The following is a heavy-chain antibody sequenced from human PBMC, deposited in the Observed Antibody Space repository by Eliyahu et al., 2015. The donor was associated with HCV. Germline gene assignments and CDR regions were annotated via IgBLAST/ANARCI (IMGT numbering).Heavy chain of an antibody. Sequence: QVQLQESGPGLXKPSETLSLTCXXSGGXXTTXYWSWIRQPPGKGLEWIGYIHDSGSTNYNPSLKSRVTISVDTSKNQFSLNLTSVTAADTAMYYCASGGGGIAVTGTGGWFDPWGQGTLVTVSS. CDR3: ASGGGGIAVTGTGGWFDP. J-gene: IGHJ5*02. V-gene: IGHV4-59*01. CDR1: GGXXTTXY. D-gene: IGHD6-19*01. CDR2: IHDSGST.